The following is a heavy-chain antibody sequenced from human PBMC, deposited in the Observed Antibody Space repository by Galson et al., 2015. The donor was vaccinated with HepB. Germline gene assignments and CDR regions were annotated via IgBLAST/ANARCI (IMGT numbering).Heavy chain of an antibody. CDR2: ISGSGDSI. Sequence: SLRLSCEASGFRFRNSEMNWVRQAPGKGLEWVSYISGSGDSILYADTVKGRFSISRDNAKNSLSLQMNSLRDEDTAVYYCARAQRHYSDSSGYFYFDSWGQGTLVTVSS. CDR3: ARAQRHYSDSSGYFYFDS. V-gene: IGHV3-48*03. CDR1: GFRFRNSE. J-gene: IGHJ4*02. D-gene: IGHD3-22*01.